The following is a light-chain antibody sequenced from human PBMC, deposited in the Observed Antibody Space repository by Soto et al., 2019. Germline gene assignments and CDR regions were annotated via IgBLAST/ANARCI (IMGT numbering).Light chain of an antibody. V-gene: IGLV2-8*01. J-gene: IGLJ1*01. CDR3: SSYAGSNSYV. CDR2: EVS. CDR1: SSDVGGYNY. Sequence: QSVLTQPPSASGSPGHSVTISCTGTSSDVGGYNYVSWYQQHPGKAPKLMIYEVSKRPSGVPDRFSASKSGNTASLTISGLQAEDEADYYCSSYAGSNSYVFGTGTKVTVL.